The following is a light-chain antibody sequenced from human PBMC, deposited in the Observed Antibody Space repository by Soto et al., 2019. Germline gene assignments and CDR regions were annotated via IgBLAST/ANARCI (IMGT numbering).Light chain of an antibody. CDR2: AAS. Sequence: DIQMTQSPSSLSASVGDRVTITCRASQSISSYVNWYQQKPGKAPKLLIYAASSVQSGVPSRFSGSGSGTDFTLTISSLQPEDFATYYCQQSYSTPRTFGQGTKVEIK. J-gene: IGKJ1*01. CDR1: QSISSY. CDR3: QQSYSTPRT. V-gene: IGKV1-39*01.